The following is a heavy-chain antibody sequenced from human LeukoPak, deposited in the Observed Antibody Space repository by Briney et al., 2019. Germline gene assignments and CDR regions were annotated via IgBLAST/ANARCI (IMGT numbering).Heavy chain of an antibody. CDR1: GFTFSSYA. D-gene: IGHD3-10*01. CDR3: AKASNYGSGSYYPRGVDY. V-gene: IGHV3-23*01. CDR2: ISGSASST. Sequence: PGGSLRLSCAASGFTFSSYAMSWVRQAPGQGLEWVSSISGSASSTYYADSVKGRFTISRDNSKNTLYLQMNSLRAEDTAVYYCAKASNYGSGSYYPRGVDYWGQGTLVTVSS. J-gene: IGHJ4*02.